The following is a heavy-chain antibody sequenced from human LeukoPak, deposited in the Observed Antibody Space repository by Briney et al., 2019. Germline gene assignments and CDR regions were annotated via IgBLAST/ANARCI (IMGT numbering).Heavy chain of an antibody. CDR2: INHSGST. CDR3: ARGFRFDP. Sequence: SETLSLTCAVYGGSFSGYYWSWIRQPPGKGLEWIGEINHSGSTNYNPSLKSRVTISVDTSKNQFSLKLSSVTAADTAVYYCARGFRFDPWGRGTLVTVSS. D-gene: IGHD2/OR15-2a*01. J-gene: IGHJ5*02. V-gene: IGHV4-34*01. CDR1: GGSFSGYY.